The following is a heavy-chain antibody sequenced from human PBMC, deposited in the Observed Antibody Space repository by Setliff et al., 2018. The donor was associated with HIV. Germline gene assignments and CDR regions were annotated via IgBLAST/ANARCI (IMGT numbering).Heavy chain of an antibody. CDR1: DVSISAYY. D-gene: IGHD3-10*01. V-gene: IGHV4-39*07. Sequence: SETLSLTCTVSDVSISAYYWGWVRQPPGKGLEWVGNVDYTGSTYYNPSLKSRVTISVDTSKNQFSLKLSSVTAADTAVYYCAREGARHYGSGRYHSWFDPWGQGTQVTVSS. CDR3: AREGARHYGSGRYHSWFDP. CDR2: VDYTGST. J-gene: IGHJ5*02.